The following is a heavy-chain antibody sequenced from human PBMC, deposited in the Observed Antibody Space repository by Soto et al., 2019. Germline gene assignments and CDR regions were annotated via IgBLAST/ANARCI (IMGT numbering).Heavy chain of an antibody. CDR3: ARRGVLTTVTTSDY. D-gene: IGHD4-17*01. V-gene: IGHV4-39*01. CDR1: GGSISSSSYY. Sequence: QLQLQESGPGLVKPSETLSLTCTVSGGSISSSSYYWGWIRQPPGKGLEWIGCIYYSGSTYYNPSLKSRVNLSGDQSKNQFSLKLGSVTAADTAVDYCARRGVLTTVTTSDYWGQGTLVTVSS. CDR2: IYYSGST. J-gene: IGHJ4*02.